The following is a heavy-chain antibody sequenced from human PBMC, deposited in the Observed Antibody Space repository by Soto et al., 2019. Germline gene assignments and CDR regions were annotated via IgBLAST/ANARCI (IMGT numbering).Heavy chain of an antibody. CDR3: AKSPEWPNRYFDY. J-gene: IGHJ4*02. Sequence: GVSLRLSCAASGFTFSSYAMVWVRQAPGKGLEWVSTITANSGSTAYGDSVKGRFTISRDNSKSTLYLQMNSLRVEDTAAYYCAKSPEWPNRYFDYWGREPWSPSPQ. D-gene: IGHD3-3*01. CDR2: ITANSGST. V-gene: IGHV3-23*01. CDR1: GFTFSSYA.